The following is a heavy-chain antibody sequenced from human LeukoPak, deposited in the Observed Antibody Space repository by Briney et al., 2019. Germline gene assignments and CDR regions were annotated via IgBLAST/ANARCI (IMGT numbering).Heavy chain of an antibody. J-gene: IGHJ4*01. Sequence: GGPLRLSCAASGFIFSSYGMHWVRKAPGKGLEGVAFIRYDGSNKYCADSVTCRFTISSDNSKNTLYPQMTSLTAEDTAVYYCAKDMYYYDSSGYFHYFDYCGHRTLVTVSS. CDR1: GFIFSSYG. CDR3: AKDMYYYDSSGYFHYFDY. D-gene: IGHD3-22*01. CDR2: IRYDGSNK. V-gene: IGHV3-30*02.